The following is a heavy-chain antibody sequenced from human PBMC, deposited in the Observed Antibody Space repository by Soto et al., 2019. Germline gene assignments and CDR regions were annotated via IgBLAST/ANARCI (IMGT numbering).Heavy chain of an antibody. V-gene: IGHV5-10-1*01. CDR2: IDPSDSYT. Sequence: LAESRTVSCEGSGYSFTSYWISLVLQMPGKGLEWMGRIDPSDSYTNYSPSFQGHVTISADKSISTAYLQWSSLKASDTAMYYCARQYYYDSSGYYFPDYWGQGTLVTVSS. CDR3: ARQYYYDSSGYYFPDY. CDR1: GYSFTSYW. J-gene: IGHJ4*02. D-gene: IGHD3-22*01.